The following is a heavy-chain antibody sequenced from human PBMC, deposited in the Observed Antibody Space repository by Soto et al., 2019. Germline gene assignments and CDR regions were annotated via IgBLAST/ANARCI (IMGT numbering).Heavy chain of an antibody. CDR1: GFTFSSYA. CDR2: ISYDGSNK. J-gene: IGHJ4*02. Sequence: PGGSLRLSCAASGFTFSSYAMHWVRQAPGKGLEWVAVISYDGSNKYYADSVKGRFTISRDNSKNTLYLQMNSLRAEDTAVYYCASLTTAYCGGDCHQPFDYWGQGTLVTVSS. CDR3: ASLTTAYCGGDCHQPFDY. D-gene: IGHD2-21*02. V-gene: IGHV3-30-3*01.